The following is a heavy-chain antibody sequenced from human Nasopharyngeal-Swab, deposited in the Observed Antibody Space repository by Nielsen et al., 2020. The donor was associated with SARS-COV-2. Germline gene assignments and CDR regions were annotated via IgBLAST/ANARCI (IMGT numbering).Heavy chain of an antibody. V-gene: IGHV3-53*01. J-gene: IGHJ3*02. D-gene: IGHD6-19*01. Sequence: GESLKISCAASGFTVSSNYMSWVRQAPGKGLEWVSVIYSGGSTYYADSVKGRFTISRDNSKNTLYLQMNSLRAEDTAVYYCARRGQWLVTGGAFDIWGQGTMVTVSS. CDR1: GFTVSSNY. CDR3: ARRGQWLVTGGAFDI. CDR2: IYSGGST.